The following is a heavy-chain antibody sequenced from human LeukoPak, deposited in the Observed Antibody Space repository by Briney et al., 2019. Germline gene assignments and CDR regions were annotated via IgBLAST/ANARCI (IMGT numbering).Heavy chain of an antibody. CDR3: ARDDSSGSHFDY. Sequence: GRALRLSCAASGVTFSSYGMHWVRQAPGKGVEWVAVISYDGSIKYYADSVKGRFTISRDNSKNTVYLLMNSLGAEDTAVYYCARDDSSGSHFDYWGQGTLVTVSS. D-gene: IGHD3-22*01. V-gene: IGHV3-30*03. CDR2: ISYDGSIK. CDR1: GVTFSSYG. J-gene: IGHJ4*02.